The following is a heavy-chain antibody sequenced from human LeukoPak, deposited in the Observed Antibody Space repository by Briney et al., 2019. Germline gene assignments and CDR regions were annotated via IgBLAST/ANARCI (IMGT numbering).Heavy chain of an antibody. CDR1: GFTFSTYA. Sequence: GGSLRLSCAASGFTFSTYAVNWVRQAPGKGLEWVSSISSTSSYIHYAGSVRGRFTISRDNAKKSVFLQMNSLTVEDTAIYFCTRSSERDTQAFDVWGQGTMVAVSS. V-gene: IGHV3-21*04. CDR2: ISSTSSYI. D-gene: IGHD5-18*01. CDR3: TRSSERDTQAFDV. J-gene: IGHJ3*01.